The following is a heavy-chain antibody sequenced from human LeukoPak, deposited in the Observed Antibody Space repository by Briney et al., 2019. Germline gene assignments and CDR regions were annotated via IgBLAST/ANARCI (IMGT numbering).Heavy chain of an antibody. CDR2: ASFSGRT. CDR1: GGSIKNDY. D-gene: IGHD2/OR15-2a*01. Sequence: KPSETLSLTCIVSGGSIKNDYWTWIRQPPGKGLGWLGEASFSGRTAYNPSLTSRVTISTDTSENQFSLKLSSVTAADAAVYYCVLYCKITNNCGYYGMDVWGQGTTVTVSS. CDR3: VLYCKITNNCGYYGMDV. V-gene: IGHV4-59*08. J-gene: IGHJ6*02.